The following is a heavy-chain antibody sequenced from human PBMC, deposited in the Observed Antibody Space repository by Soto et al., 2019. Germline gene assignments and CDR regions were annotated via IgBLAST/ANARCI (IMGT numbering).Heavy chain of an antibody. J-gene: IGHJ5*02. Sequence: PSQTLSLTCAISGDSVSSNSAAWNWIRQSPSRGLEWLGRTYYRSKWYNDYAVSVKSRITINPDTSKNQFSLQLNSVTPEDTAVYYCARAPVVVAATRNNWFDPWGQGTLVTVSS. CDR2: TYYRSKWYN. CDR1: GDSVSSNSAA. V-gene: IGHV6-1*01. CDR3: ARAPVVVAATRNNWFDP. D-gene: IGHD2-15*01.